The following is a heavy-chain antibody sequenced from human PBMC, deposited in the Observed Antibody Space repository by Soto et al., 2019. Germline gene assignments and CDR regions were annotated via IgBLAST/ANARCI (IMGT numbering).Heavy chain of an antibody. CDR1: GFTFSSYA. J-gene: IGHJ6*02. CDR2: ISYDGSNK. Sequence: QVQLVESGGGVVQPGRSLRLSCAASGFTFSSYAMHWVRQAPGKGLEWVAVISYDGSNKYYADSVKGRFTISRDNSKNTLYLQMNSLRAEDTAVYYCARATVVTHYYYYGMDVWGQGTTVTVSS. CDR3: ARATVVTHYYYYGMDV. V-gene: IGHV3-30-3*01. D-gene: IGHD4-17*01.